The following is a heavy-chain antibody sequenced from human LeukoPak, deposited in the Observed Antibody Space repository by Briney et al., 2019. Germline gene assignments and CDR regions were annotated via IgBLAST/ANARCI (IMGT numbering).Heavy chain of an antibody. J-gene: IGHJ5*02. D-gene: IGHD2-2*01. Sequence: GASVKVSCKASGGTFSSYAISWVRQAPGQRLEWMGWINAGNGKTKYSQKFQGRVTITRDTSASTAYMELSSLRYEDTAVYYCARVPAVMNWFDPWGQGNLVTVSS. V-gene: IGHV1-3*01. CDR1: GGTFSSYA. CDR3: ARVPAVMNWFDP. CDR2: INAGNGKT.